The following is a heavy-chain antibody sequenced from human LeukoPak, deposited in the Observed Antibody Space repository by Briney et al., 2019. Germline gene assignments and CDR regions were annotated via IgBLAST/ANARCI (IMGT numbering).Heavy chain of an antibody. J-gene: IGHJ4*02. D-gene: IGHD3-10*01. V-gene: IGHV1-18*01. CDR1: VYTFTSYG. CDR2: ISAYNGNT. Sequence: ASVKVSCKSSVYTFTSYGIGWVRQAPGQGLAWMGWISAYNGNTNYAQKLQGRVTMTTDTSTSTAYKELRSLRSDDTAVYYCAREGSWPGVDYWGQGTLVTVSS. CDR3: AREGSWPGVDY.